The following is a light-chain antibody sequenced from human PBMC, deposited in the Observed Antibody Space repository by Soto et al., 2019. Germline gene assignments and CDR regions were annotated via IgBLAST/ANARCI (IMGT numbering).Light chain of an antibody. CDR1: QSISSW. CDR2: KAS. Sequence: RRASQSISSWLAWYQQKPGKAPKLLIYKASSLESGVPSRFSGSGSGTEFTLGISCLQSGGFAIYNYQEYNSYSRTLGQGTKVDIK. J-gene: IGKJ1*01. CDR3: QEYNSYSRT. V-gene: IGKV1-5*03.